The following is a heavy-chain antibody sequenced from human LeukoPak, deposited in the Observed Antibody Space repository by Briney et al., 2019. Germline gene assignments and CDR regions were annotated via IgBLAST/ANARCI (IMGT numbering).Heavy chain of an antibody. V-gene: IGHV3-23*01. CDR2: ISGSGGST. CDR1: GFTFSSYA. Sequence: GGSLRLSCEASGFTFSSYAMSWVRQAPGKGLEWVSAISGSGGSTYYADSVKGRFTISRDNSKNTLYLQMNSLRAEDTAVYYCAKSVDSSSKRGYFQHWGQGTLVTVSS. CDR3: AKSVDSSSKRGYFQH. D-gene: IGHD3-22*01. J-gene: IGHJ1*01.